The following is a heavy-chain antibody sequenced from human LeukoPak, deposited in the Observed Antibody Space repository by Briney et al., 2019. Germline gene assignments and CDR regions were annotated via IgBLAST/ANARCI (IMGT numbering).Heavy chain of an antibody. CDR3: TSSAMPLAFDY. J-gene: IGHJ4*02. CDR2: IKSKTDGGTT. Sequence: GGSLRLSCAASGFTFSNAWMSWVRQAPGKGLEWVGRIKSKTDGGTTDYAAPVKGRFTISRDDSKNTLYLQMNSLKTEDTAVYYCTSSAMPLAFDYWGQGTLVTVSS. D-gene: IGHD2-2*01. V-gene: IGHV3-15*01. CDR1: GFTFSNAW.